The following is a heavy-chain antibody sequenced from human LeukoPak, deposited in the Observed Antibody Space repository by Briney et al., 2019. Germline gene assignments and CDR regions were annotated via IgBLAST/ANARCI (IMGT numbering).Heavy chain of an antibody. D-gene: IGHD3-9*01. V-gene: IGHV1-2*04. CDR3: ARARRTTIFGDAFDI. Sequence: ASVKVSCKASGYTLTGYYMHWVRQAPGQGLEWMGWINPNSGGTNYAQKFQGWVTMTRDTSISTAYMELSRLRSDDTAVYYCARARRTTIFGDAFDIWGQGTMVTVSS. CDR2: INPNSGGT. J-gene: IGHJ3*02. CDR1: GYTLTGYY.